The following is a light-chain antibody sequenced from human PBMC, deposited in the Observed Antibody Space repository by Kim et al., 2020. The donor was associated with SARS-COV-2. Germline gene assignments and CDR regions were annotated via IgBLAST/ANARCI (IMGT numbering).Light chain of an antibody. J-gene: IGKJ1*01. Sequence: ETVLTQSPGTLSLSPGERATLSCRASESVSSNNLAWYQQNPGQAPRLLIYGASSRATGIPERFSGSGSGTDFTLTISRLEPEDFAVFYCQQYGRSWTFGQGTKVDIK. CDR1: ESVSSNN. CDR2: GAS. V-gene: IGKV3-20*01. CDR3: QQYGRSWT.